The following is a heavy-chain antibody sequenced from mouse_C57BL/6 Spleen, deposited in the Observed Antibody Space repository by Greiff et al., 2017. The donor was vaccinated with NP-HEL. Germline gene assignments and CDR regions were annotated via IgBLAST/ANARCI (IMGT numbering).Heavy chain of an antibody. CDR2: ISYDGSN. CDR1: GYSITSGYY. CDR3: AREGSYFDY. J-gene: IGHJ2*01. V-gene: IGHV3-6*01. Sequence: EVKLEESGPGLVKPSQSLSLPCSVTGYSITSGYYWNWIRQFPGNKLEWMGYISYDGSNNYNPSLKNRISITRDTSKNQFFLKLNSVTTEDTATYYCAREGSYFDYWGQGTTLTVSS.